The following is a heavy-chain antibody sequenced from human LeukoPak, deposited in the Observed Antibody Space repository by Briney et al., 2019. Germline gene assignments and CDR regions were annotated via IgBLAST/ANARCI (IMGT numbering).Heavy chain of an antibody. V-gene: IGHV4-34*01. D-gene: IGHD5-18*01. CDR3: ARAQGRYSYGH. CDR2: INHSGST. CDR1: GGSFSGYY. Sequence: SETLSLTCAVYGGSFSGYYWSWIRQPPGKGLEWIGEINHSGSTNYNPSLKSRVTISVDTSKNQFSLKLSSVTAADTAVYYCARAQGRYSYGHWGQGTLVTVSS. J-gene: IGHJ4*02.